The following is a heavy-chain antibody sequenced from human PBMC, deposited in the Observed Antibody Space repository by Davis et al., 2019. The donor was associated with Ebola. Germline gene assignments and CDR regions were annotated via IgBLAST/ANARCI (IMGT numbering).Heavy chain of an antibody. CDR3: ARDLGYCSGGSCYPANYYYYGMDV. CDR1: GFTFSSYW. J-gene: IGHJ6*02. D-gene: IGHD2-15*01. CDR2: IKQDGSEK. Sequence: GESLKISCAASGFTFSSYWMSWVRQAPGKGLEWVANIKQDGSEKYYVDSVKGRFTISRDNAKNSLYLQMNSLRAEDTAVYYCARDLGYCSGGSCYPANYYYYGMDVWGQGTTVTVSS. V-gene: IGHV3-7*01.